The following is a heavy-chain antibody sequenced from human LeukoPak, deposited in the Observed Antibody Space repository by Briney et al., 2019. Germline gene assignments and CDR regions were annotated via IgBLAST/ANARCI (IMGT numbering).Heavy chain of an antibody. Sequence: GGSLRLSCAASSLTFCCYIMKCVGQAPGKGLEGVSSISSSSTYIYYADSVKGRFTISRDNAKNSLYLQMNSLRAEDTAVYYCARGHYYGLDVWGKGTTVTISS. CDR3: ARGHYYGLDV. J-gene: IGHJ6*04. CDR2: ISSSSTYI. V-gene: IGHV3-21*01. CDR1: SLTFCCYI.